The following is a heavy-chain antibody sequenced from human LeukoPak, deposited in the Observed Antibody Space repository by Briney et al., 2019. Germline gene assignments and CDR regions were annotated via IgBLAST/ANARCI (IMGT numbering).Heavy chain of an antibody. CDR3: ARRHGPFDY. Sequence: KPSETLSLTCAVYGGSFSGYYWSWIRQPPGKGLEWIGEINHSGSTNYNPSLKSRVTISVDTSKNQFSLKLSSVTAADTAVYYCARRHGPFDYWGQGTLVTVSS. CDR2: INHSGST. J-gene: IGHJ4*02. CDR1: GGSFSGYY. V-gene: IGHV4-34*01.